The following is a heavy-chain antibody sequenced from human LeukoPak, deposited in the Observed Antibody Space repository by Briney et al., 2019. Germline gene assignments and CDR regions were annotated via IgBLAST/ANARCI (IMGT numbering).Heavy chain of an antibody. Sequence: GSLRLSCAASGFTFSSYAMSWVRQAPGKGLEWVSAISGSGGSTYYADSVKGQFTISRDNSKNTLYLQMNSLRAEDTAVYYCALPPRVTMVRGADDAFDIWGQGTMVTVSS. D-gene: IGHD3-10*01. V-gene: IGHV3-23*01. CDR1: GFTFSSYA. J-gene: IGHJ3*02. CDR3: ALPPRVTMVRGADDAFDI. CDR2: ISGSGGST.